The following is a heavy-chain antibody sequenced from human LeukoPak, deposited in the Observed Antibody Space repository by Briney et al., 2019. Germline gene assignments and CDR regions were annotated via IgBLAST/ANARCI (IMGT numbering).Heavy chain of an antibody. CDR3: AKPTGSVVGGAFDI. CDR1: GFTFSSYG. D-gene: IGHD1-26*01. Sequence: GGSLRLSCGASGFTFSSYGMPWVRQAPGKGLEWVAFIRYDGSNKYYADSVKGRFTISRDNSKNTLYLQMNSLRAEDTAVYYCAKPTGSVVGGAFDIWGQGTMVTVSS. V-gene: IGHV3-30*02. J-gene: IGHJ3*02. CDR2: IRYDGSNK.